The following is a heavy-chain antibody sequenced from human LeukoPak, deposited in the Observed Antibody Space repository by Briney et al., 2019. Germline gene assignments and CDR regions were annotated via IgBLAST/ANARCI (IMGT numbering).Heavy chain of an antibody. D-gene: IGHD1-26*01. Sequence: GGSLRLSCAASGFTVSSNYMSWVRQAPAKGLEWVSTIGGGGESTYYADSVKGRFTISRDNSKNTVYLQMNSLRAEDTAVYYCAKVLSGSQDYWGQGTLVTVFS. V-gene: IGHV3-23*01. CDR2: IGGGGEST. CDR1: GFTVSSNY. CDR3: AKVLSGSQDY. J-gene: IGHJ4*02.